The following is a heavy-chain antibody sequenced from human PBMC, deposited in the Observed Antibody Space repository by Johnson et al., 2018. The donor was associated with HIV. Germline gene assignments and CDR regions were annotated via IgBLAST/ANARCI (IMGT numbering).Heavy chain of an antibody. CDR1: GFTLSTYA. V-gene: IGHV3-30*04. J-gene: IGHJ3*02. CDR3: ANLLITWTFGVVLDDAFDI. D-gene: IGHD3-3*01. Sequence: QVQLVESGGGVVQPGRSLRLSCAASGFTLSTYAMHWVRQAPGKGLEWGAVISYDGSNKYYADSVKGRFTISRDNSKNTLYLQMNSLRTEDTAVYYCANLLITWTFGVVLDDAFDIWGQGTMVTVSS. CDR2: ISYDGSNK.